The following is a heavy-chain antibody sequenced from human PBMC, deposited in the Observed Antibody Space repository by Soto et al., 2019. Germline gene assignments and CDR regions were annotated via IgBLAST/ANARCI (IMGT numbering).Heavy chain of an antibody. CDR3: ARGGPTGGSYKYNWFDP. J-gene: IGHJ5*02. CDR2: ISYSGST. V-gene: IGHV4-30-4*01. CDR1: GGSISSGDFY. Sequence: PSETLSLTCTVSGGSISSGDFYWSWIRQPPWRGLEWIAYISYSGSTYYKTSLKSRVTISVDTSKNQFSLKLSSVTAADTAVYYCARGGPTGGSYKYNWFDPWGQGXLVTVYS. D-gene: IGHD2-15*01.